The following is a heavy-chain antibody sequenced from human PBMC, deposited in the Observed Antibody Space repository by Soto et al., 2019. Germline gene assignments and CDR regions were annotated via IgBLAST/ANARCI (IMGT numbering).Heavy chain of an antibody. J-gene: IGHJ4*02. CDR3: ARGWLQSGFDC. D-gene: IGHD6-19*01. CDR1: GDSVSSNSGA. Sequence: QVQLQQSGPGLVKPSQTLSLTCAISGDSVSSNSGAWNLIRQSPSRGLEWLGRTYYGSKWFHDYAPSVKSRITINPDTSKNQFALQLNSVTPEDTAVYYCARGWLQSGFDCWGQGALVTVSS. V-gene: IGHV6-1*01. CDR2: TYYGSKWFH.